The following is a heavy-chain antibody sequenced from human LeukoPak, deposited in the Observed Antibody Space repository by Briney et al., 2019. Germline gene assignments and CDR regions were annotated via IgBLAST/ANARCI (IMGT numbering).Heavy chain of an antibody. CDR2: IHLSGRT. Sequence: PSGTLSLTCGVSGDSITTTNWWSWVRQPPGQGLEWIGEIHLSGRTNYNPSLNSRVTLALDTSKNHLSLSLTSVTAADTAVYYCSRENGAFSPFGYWGQGTLVTVPS. J-gene: IGHJ4*02. CDR1: GDSITTTNW. CDR3: SRENGAFSPFGY. D-gene: IGHD2-8*01. V-gene: IGHV4-4*02.